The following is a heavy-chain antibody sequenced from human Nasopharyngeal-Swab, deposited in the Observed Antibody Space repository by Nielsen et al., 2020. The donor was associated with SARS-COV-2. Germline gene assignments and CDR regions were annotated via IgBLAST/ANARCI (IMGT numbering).Heavy chain of an antibody. V-gene: IGHV1-24*01. CDR3: ATTPAYSGSYEAGPATNGEFDY. J-gene: IGHJ4*02. CDR1: VYTLTELS. D-gene: IGHD1-26*01. Sequence: ASVKVSCKVSVYTLTELSMHWVRPAPGKGLEWMGGFDPEDGETIYAQKFQGRVTMTEDTSTDTAYMELSSLRSEDTAVYYCATTPAYSGSYEAGPATNGEFDYWGQGTLVTVSS. CDR2: FDPEDGET.